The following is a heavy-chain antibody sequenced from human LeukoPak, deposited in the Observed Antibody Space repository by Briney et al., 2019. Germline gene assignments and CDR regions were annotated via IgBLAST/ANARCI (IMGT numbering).Heavy chain of an antibody. Sequence: GGSLRLSCAASGFSFSSNWMSWVRQAPGKGLEWVANIKQDGSEKYYVDSVKGRFTISRDNAKNSLYLQMNSLRAEDTAVYYCARLDEYYFDYWGQGTLVTVFS. V-gene: IGHV3-7*01. CDR2: IKQDGSEK. D-gene: IGHD5-24*01. CDR1: GFSFSSNW. CDR3: ARLDEYYFDY. J-gene: IGHJ4*02.